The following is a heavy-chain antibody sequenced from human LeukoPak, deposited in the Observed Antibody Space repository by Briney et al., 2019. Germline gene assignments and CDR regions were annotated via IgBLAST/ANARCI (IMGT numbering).Heavy chain of an antibody. J-gene: IGHJ4*02. CDR2: IKQDGSEK. Sequence: PGGSLRLSCAASGFTFSSYWMSWVRQAPGKGLDWVANIKQDGSEKYYVDSVKGRFTISRDNAKNSLYLQMNSLRAEDTAVYYCARDLSLGYCSGGSCDYFDYWGQGTLVTVSS. CDR3: ARDLSLGYCSGGSCDYFDY. V-gene: IGHV3-7*01. CDR1: GFTFSSYW. D-gene: IGHD2-15*01.